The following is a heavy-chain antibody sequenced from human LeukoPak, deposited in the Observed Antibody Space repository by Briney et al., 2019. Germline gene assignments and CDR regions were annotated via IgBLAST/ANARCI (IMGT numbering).Heavy chain of an antibody. CDR2: IIPILAIA. CDR3: ATLFGPAAGVY. J-gene: IGHJ4*02. V-gene: IGHV1-69*04. CDR1: GGTLSSSA. Sequence: SVKVSCKASGGTLSSSAINWVRQAPGQGLEWMGRIIPILAIANYAQKFQGRVTITADESTSTAYMELSSLRSEDTAVYYCATLFGPAAGVYWGQGTLVTVSS. D-gene: IGHD2-2*01.